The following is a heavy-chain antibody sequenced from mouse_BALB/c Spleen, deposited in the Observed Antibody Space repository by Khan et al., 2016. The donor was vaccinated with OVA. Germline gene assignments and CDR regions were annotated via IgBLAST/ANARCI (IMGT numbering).Heavy chain of an antibody. CDR1: GYTFTSYW. CDR2: INPTSGYT. J-gene: IGHJ2*01. CDR3: ARDRIDY. Sequence: QVRLQQSGAELAKPGASVKMSCKASGYTFTSYWMHWIKQRPGQGLEWIGYINPTSGYTDYNQKFKDKATSTADKSSSTAYMQLSSLTSDDSAVYYCARDRIDYWGQGTALTVSS. V-gene: IGHV1-7*01.